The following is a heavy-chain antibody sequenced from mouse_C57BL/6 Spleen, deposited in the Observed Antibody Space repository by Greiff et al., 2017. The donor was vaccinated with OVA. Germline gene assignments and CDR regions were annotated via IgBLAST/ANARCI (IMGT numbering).Heavy chain of an antibody. CDR2: INPYNGDT. D-gene: IGHD2-1*01. CDR3: ARDDYGNYDFDY. J-gene: IGHJ2*01. Sequence: EVKLMESGPELVKPGDSVKISCKASGYSFTGYFMNWVMQSHGKSLEWIGRINPYNGDTFYNQKFKGKATLTVDKSSSTAHMELRSLTSEDSAVYYCARDDYGNYDFDYWGQGTTLTVSS. V-gene: IGHV1-20*01. CDR1: GYSFTGYF.